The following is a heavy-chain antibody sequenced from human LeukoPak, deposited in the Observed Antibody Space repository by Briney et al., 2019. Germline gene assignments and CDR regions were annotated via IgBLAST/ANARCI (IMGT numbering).Heavy chain of an antibody. CDR2: INPNSGGT. CDR1: GYTFTSYD. J-gene: IGHJ6*03. Sequence: GASVKVSCKASGYTFTSYDINWVRQATGQGLEWMGWINPNSGGTNYAQKFQGRVTMTRDTSISTAYMELSRLRSDDTAVYYCARDGYYYDSSGYSFRGYYYYMDVWGKGTTVTISS. CDR3: ARDGYYYDSSGYSFRGYYYYMDV. V-gene: IGHV1-2*02. D-gene: IGHD3-22*01.